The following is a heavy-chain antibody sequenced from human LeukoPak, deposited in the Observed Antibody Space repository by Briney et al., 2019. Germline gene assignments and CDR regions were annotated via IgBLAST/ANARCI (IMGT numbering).Heavy chain of an antibody. D-gene: IGHD5-12*01. CDR3: ARLGSFFDY. J-gene: IGHJ4*02. V-gene: IGHV4-59*01. Sequence: SETLSLTCAVSGGSISGYYWSRIRQPPGKGLEWIGYIYYIGSTNYNPSLKSRVTISVDTSKNQFSLKLSSVTAADTAVYYCARLGSFFDYWGQGTLVTVSS. CDR1: GGSISGYY. CDR2: IYYIGST.